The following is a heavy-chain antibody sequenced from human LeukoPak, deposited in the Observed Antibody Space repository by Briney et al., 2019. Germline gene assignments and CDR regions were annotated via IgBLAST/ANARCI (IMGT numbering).Heavy chain of an antibody. V-gene: IGHV3-7*01. J-gene: IGHJ4*02. D-gene: IGHD1-26*01. CDR1: GFSFSGYW. CDR3: ARPSQYSGSYFDS. CDR2: IAHDGSEK. Sequence: GGSLGLSCAASGFSFSGYWMGWVRQAPEKGLEWVANIAHDGSEKKYVDSVRGHFTISRDNAKNTLYLQINSLTVEDTGVYYCARPSQYSGSYFDSWGQGTLVTVSS.